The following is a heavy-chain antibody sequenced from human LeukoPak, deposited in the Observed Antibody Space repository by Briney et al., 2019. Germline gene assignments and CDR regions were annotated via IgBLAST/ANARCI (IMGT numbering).Heavy chain of an antibody. CDR2: IKPDGSEK. V-gene: IGHV3-7*01. CDR1: GLTFSRHW. J-gene: IGHJ4*02. Sequence: GGSLRLSCAASGLTFSRHWMSWVRQAPGKGLEWVANIKPDGSEKYYVDSVRGRFTISRDNSRSSLYLQMNNLGAEDTALYYCASRPPTGYAYLGVFDYWGQGTLVT. CDR3: ASRPPTGYAYLGVFDY. D-gene: IGHD3-9*01.